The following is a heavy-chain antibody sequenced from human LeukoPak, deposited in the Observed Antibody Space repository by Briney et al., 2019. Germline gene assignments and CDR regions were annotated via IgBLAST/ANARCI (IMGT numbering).Heavy chain of an antibody. D-gene: IGHD3-10*01. V-gene: IGHV4-59*12. J-gene: IGHJ5*02. CDR1: GGSISSYY. CDR3: ARESNYHGSGTGWFDP. Sequence: PSETLSLTCTVSGGSISSYYWIWIRQPPGKALEWIGYIYYSGSTYYNPSLKSRVTISVDTSKNQFSLKLSSVTAADTAVYYCARESNYHGSGTGWFDPWGQGTLVTVSS. CDR2: IYYSGST.